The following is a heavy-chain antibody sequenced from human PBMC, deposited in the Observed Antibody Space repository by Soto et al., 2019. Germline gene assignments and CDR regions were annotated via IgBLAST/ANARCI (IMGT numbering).Heavy chain of an antibody. CDR2: IYYNGRT. Sequence: QVQLQESGPGLVKPSQTLSLTCTVSGGSVSSGGYYWSWIRQHPGKGLEWIGYIYYNGRTYYNPSLETRVTISVDPSKNQFSLKLTSVTAADTAVYFCARVGTGYDEESDYWGQGTLVTVSS. J-gene: IGHJ4*02. V-gene: IGHV4-31*03. D-gene: IGHD5-12*01. CDR1: GGSVSSGGYY. CDR3: ARVGTGYDEESDY.